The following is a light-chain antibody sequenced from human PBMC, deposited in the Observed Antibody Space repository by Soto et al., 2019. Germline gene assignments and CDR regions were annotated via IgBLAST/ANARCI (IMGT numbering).Light chain of an antibody. J-gene: IGKJ2*01. CDR1: QNVLYSSNNKNL. CDR2: LAS. V-gene: IGKV4-1*01. CDR3: QQYYSPPRYT. Sequence: DIVMTQSPEYLAVSLRERATINCKYSQNVLYSSNNKNLISWYQQKPGQPPKLLIYLASTRESGVPDRFSGSGSGRDFALTISSLQAEDVAVYYCQQYYSPPRYTFGQGTRLEIK.